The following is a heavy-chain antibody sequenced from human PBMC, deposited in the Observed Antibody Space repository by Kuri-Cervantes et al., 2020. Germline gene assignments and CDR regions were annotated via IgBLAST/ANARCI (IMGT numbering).Heavy chain of an antibody. Sequence: GESLKISCVASGFTFSSYAMSWVRQAPGKGLEWVSAISGSGGSTYYADSVKGRFTISRDNSKNTLYLQMNSLRAEDTAVYYCAREYVVRGNFYYFDYWGQGTLVTVSS. CDR3: AREYVVRGNFYYFDY. CDR1: GFTFSSYA. J-gene: IGHJ4*02. D-gene: IGHD3-10*01. CDR2: ISGSGGST. V-gene: IGHV3-23*01.